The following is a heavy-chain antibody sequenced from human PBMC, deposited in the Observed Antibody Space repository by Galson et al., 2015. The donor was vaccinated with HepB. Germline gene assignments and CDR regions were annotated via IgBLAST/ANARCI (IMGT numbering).Heavy chain of an antibody. V-gene: IGHV3-74*01. CDR2: MNSDGSDI. Sequence: SLRLSCAASGFTFSSYWMHWVRQVPGKGLVWVSRMNSDGSDINYVDSVRGRLTISRDNAKNTLFLEIHSLRVEDTATYYCTTGDFWGQGTLVTVSS. CDR3: TTGDF. J-gene: IGHJ4*02. CDR1: GFTFSSYW.